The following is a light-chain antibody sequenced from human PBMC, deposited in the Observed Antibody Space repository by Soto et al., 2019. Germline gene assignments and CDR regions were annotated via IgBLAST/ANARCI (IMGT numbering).Light chain of an antibody. CDR1: QSVSSN. CDR2: GAS. V-gene: IGKV3-15*01. Sequence: EIVMPQSPATLSVSPGARAPLSCRASQSVSSNLAWYQQNPGQAPRLLIYGASTRATGIPARFSGSGSGTDFTLTISRLEPEDFAVYYCQQSGSSPPTFGQGTKVEI. CDR3: QQSGSSPPT. J-gene: IGKJ1*01.